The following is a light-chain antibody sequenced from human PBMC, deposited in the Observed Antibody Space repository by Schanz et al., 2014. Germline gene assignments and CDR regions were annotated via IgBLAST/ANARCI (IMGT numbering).Light chain of an antibody. J-gene: IGLJ3*02. CDR3: TSYTSTDTWL. CDR1: SSDVGSYNR. V-gene: IGLV2-18*02. Sequence: QSALTQPPSVSGSPGQSVTISCTGTSSDVGSYNRVSWFQQPPGTAPKLMIYEVNNRPSGVPDRFSGSKSGNTASLTISGLQAEDEADYYCTSYTSTDTWLFGGGTKLTV. CDR2: EVN.